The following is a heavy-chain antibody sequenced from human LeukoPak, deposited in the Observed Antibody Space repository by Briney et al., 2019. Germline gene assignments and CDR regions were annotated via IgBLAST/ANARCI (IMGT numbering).Heavy chain of an antibody. CDR1: GFTFSSYA. CDR2: ISYDGSNK. Sequence: GGSLRLSCAASGFTFSSYAMHWVRQAPGKGLEWVAVISYDGSNKYYADSVKGRFTISRDNSKNTLYLQMNSLRAEDTAVYYCARVYSSSWSPSGYYYGMDVWGQGTTVTVSS. J-gene: IGHJ6*02. CDR3: ARVYSSSWSPSGYYYGMDV. D-gene: IGHD6-13*01. V-gene: IGHV3-30-3*01.